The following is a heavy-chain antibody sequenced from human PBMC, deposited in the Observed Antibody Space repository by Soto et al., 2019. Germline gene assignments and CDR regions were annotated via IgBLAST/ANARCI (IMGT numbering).Heavy chain of an antibody. Sequence: GGSLRLSCAAAGFTFTRYSMNSVPQAPGRGLEWGSSNSATTTYKYYADSVEGRFTISRDNAKNSLYPQPNSLGVDATAVYYCARGGPSKSAHLWYFDLWGRGTRVTVSS. CDR2: NSATTTYK. D-gene: IGHD2-15*01. CDR3: ARGGPSKSAHLWYFDL. CDR1: GFTFTRYS. J-gene: IGHJ2*01. V-gene: IGHV3-21*01.